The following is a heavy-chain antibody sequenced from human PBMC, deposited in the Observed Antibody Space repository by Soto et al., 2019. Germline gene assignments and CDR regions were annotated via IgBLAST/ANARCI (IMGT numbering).Heavy chain of an antibody. V-gene: IGHV1-46*01. D-gene: IGHD4-17*01. CDR2: INPSGGST. Sequence: ASVKVSCEACGYSFTSYYMHCVRQAPEQGLEWMGIINPSGGSTSYAQKFQGRVTMTRDTSTSTVYMELSSLRSEDTAVYYCAKDYGGNSGGNAFDIWGQGTMVTVSS. J-gene: IGHJ3*02. CDR3: AKDYGGNSGGNAFDI. CDR1: GYSFTSYY.